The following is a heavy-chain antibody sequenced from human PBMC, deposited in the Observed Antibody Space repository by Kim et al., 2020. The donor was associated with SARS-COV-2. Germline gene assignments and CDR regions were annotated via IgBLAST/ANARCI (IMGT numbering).Heavy chain of an antibody. D-gene: IGHD5-12*01. Sequence: GGSLRLSCAASGFTFSSYAMHWVRQAPGKGLEWVAVIWYDGSNKYYADSVKGRFTISRDNSKNTLYLQMNSLRAEDTAVYYCAKDRAEWLRLTWPWFDPWGQGTLVTVSS. CDR3: AKDRAEWLRLTWPWFDP. CDR2: IWYDGSNK. CDR1: GFTFSSYA. J-gene: IGHJ5*02. V-gene: IGHV3-33*06.